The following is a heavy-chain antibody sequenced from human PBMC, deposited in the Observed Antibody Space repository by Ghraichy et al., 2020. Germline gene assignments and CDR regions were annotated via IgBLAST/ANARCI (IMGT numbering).Heavy chain of an antibody. D-gene: IGHD6-13*01. CDR2: IYYSGST. Sequence: SETLSLTCTVSGGSISSYYWSWIRQPPGKGLEWIGYIYYSGSTNYNPSLKSRVTISVDTSKNQFSLKLSSVTAADTAVYYCARGRSSSSWYEPEIDYWGQGTLVTVSS. V-gene: IGHV4-59*01. J-gene: IGHJ4*02. CDR3: ARGRSSSSWYEPEIDY. CDR1: GGSISSYY.